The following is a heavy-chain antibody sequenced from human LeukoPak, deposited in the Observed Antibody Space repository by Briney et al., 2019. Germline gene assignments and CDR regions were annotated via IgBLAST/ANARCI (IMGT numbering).Heavy chain of an antibody. D-gene: IGHD2-15*01. Sequence: PSETLSLTCTVSGGSISSYYWSWIRQPPGKGLEWIGYIYYSGSTNYNPSLKSRVTISVDTSKNQFSLKLSSVTAADTAVYYCARDLPRGGGGRVWGQGTMVTVSS. J-gene: IGHJ3*01. CDR2: IYYSGST. CDR1: GGSISSYY. V-gene: IGHV4-59*01. CDR3: ARDLPRGGGGRV.